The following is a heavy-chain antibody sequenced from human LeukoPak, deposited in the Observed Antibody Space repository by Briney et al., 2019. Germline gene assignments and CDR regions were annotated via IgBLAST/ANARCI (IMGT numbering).Heavy chain of an antibody. CDR1: GGSINSYW. D-gene: IGHD3-16*02. J-gene: IGHJ4*02. Sequence: SETLSLNCSVSGGSINSYWWSWIRQPAGKGLEFIGRIYTTGRTNYNPSLKSRVSMSVDTPQNKFSLELRSVTAADTAVYFCARAGYTISSYRFDYWGQGALVTVSS. V-gene: IGHV4-4*07. CDR2: IYTTGRT. CDR3: ARAGYTISSYRFDY.